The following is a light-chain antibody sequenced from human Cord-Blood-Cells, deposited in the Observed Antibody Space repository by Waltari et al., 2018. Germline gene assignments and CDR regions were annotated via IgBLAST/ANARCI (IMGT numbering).Light chain of an antibody. CDR3: QQYNNYSRT. J-gene: IGKJ4*02. V-gene: IGKV1-5*01. CDR2: DAS. CDR1: QGISSC. Sequence: DIQLTQSPSTLSASVGDRVTITCRASQGISSCLAWYQQKPGKAPKLLIYDASSLESGVPSRFSGSGSGTEFTLTISSLQPEDFATYYCQQYNNYSRTFGEGTKVEIK.